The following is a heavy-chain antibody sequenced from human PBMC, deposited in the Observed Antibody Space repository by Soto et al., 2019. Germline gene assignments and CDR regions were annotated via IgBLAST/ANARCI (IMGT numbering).Heavy chain of an antibody. J-gene: IGHJ4*02. Sequence: SETLSLTCTVSGGSISSSSYYWGWIRHPPGKGLEWIGSIYYSGSTYYNPSLKSRVTISVDTSKNQFSLKLSSVTAADTAVHDCAIAVATTIDYRGQGTRVTVDS. V-gene: IGHV4-39*01. CDR2: IYYSGST. CDR3: AIAVATTIDY. D-gene: IGHD6-19*01. CDR1: GGSISSSSYY.